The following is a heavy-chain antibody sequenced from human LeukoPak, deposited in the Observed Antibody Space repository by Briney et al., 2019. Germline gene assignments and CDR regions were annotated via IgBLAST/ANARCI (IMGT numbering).Heavy chain of an antibody. D-gene: IGHD2-2*01. CDR2: IYYSGST. CDR3: ARHSSRALTVVVPAAPQGFDY. V-gene: IGHV4-38-2*02. CDR1: GYSISSGYY. J-gene: IGHJ4*02. Sequence: TSETLSLTCTVSGYSISSGYYWGWIRQPPGKGLEWIGSIYYSGSTYYNPSLKSRVTISVDTSKNQFSLKLSSVTAADTAVYYCARHSSRALTVVVPAAPQGFDYWGQGTLVTVSS.